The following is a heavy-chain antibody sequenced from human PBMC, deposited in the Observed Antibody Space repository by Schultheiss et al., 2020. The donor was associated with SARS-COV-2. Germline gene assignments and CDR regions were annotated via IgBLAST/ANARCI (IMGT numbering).Heavy chain of an antibody. V-gene: IGHV4-34*01. J-gene: IGHJ4*02. CDR3: ARDGYNGPYDY. D-gene: IGHD5-24*01. Sequence: GSLRLSCAASGFTFSSYAMSWVRQAPGKGLEWVGEINHSGSTNYNPSLKSRVTISVDTSKNQFSLKLSSVTAADTAVYYCARDGYNGPYDYWGQGTLVTVSS. CDR2: INHSGST. CDR1: GFTFSSYA.